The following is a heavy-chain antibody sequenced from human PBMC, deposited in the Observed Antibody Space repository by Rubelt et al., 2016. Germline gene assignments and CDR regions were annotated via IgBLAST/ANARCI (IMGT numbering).Heavy chain of an antibody. V-gene: IGHV3-33*01. CDR3: ARDLEPSSDPLRFWTLGPLDV. J-gene: IGHJ6*02. D-gene: IGHD3-3*01. CDR2: DDGSNK. Sequence: DDGSNKYYADSVKGRFTISRDNSKNTLYLQMNSLRAEDTVVYYCARDLEPSSDPLRFWTLGPLDVWGQGTTVTVSS.